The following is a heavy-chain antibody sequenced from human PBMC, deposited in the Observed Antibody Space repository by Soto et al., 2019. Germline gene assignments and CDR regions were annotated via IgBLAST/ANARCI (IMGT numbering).Heavy chain of an antibody. V-gene: IGHV3-53*01. Sequence: GGSLRLSCAASGFTVSSNYMSWVRQAPGKGLEWVSVIYSGGSTYYADSVKGRFTISRDNSKNTLYLQMNSLRAEDTAVYYCAKDGYSSSWLPPPGGWFDPWGQGTLVTVSS. CDR1: GFTVSSNY. CDR2: IYSGGST. D-gene: IGHD6-13*01. J-gene: IGHJ5*02. CDR3: AKDGYSSSWLPPPGGWFDP.